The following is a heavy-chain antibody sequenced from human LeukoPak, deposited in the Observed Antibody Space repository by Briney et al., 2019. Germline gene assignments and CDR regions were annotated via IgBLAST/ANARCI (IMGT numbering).Heavy chain of an antibody. CDR3: SYGSARDYYYYYMDV. J-gene: IGHJ6*03. CDR2: IRSKAYGGTT. V-gene: IGHV3-49*04. D-gene: IGHD3-10*01. Sequence: QSGGSLRPSCTASGFTFGDYAMSWVRQAPGKGLEWVGFIRSKAYGGTTEYAASVKGRITISRDDSKSIAYLQMNSLKTEDTAVYYCSYGSARDYYYYYMDVWGKGTTVTVSS. CDR1: GFTFGDYA.